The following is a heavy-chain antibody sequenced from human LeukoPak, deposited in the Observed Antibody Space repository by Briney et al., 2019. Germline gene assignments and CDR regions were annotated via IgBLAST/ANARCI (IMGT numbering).Heavy chain of an antibody. Sequence: PGGSLRLSCAASGFTVSGSYMSWVRQAPGKGLEWVSVIHSGGSTYYADSVKGRFTISRHNSKSTLYLQMNSLRAEDTAVYYCARVVMATNAYHFDYWGQGTLVTVSS. CDR1: GFTVSGSY. D-gene: IGHD5-24*01. CDR2: IHSGGST. V-gene: IGHV3-53*04. CDR3: ARVVMATNAYHFDY. J-gene: IGHJ4*02.